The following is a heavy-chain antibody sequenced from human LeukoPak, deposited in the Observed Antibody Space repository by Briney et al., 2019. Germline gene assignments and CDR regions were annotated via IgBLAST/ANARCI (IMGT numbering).Heavy chain of an antibody. CDR1: GFTFSSYA. Sequence: PGGSLRLSCAASGFTFSSYAMSWVRQAPGKGLEWVSAISGSGGSTYYADSVKGRFTISRDNSKNTLYLQMNSLRAEDTAVYYCAKNNGRGWNYWGPYYYYYMDVWGKGTTVTVSS. CDR2: ISGSGGST. CDR3: AKNNGRGWNYWGPYYYYYMDV. V-gene: IGHV3-23*01. D-gene: IGHD1-7*01. J-gene: IGHJ6*03.